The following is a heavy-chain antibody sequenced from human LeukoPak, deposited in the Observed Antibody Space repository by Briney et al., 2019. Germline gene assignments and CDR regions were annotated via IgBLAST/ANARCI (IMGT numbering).Heavy chain of an antibody. V-gene: IGHV1-69*05. J-gene: IGHJ5*02. CDR1: GDTFSNYA. CDR2: ITPMFGTA. CDR3: ASRRVGCTTTTCFSYWFDP. D-gene: IGHD2-2*01. Sequence: GASVKVSCKVSGDTFSNYAINWVRQAPGQGLEWMGEITPMFGTANYAPRFLGRVTISTDESTSTAYMELTSLRSEDTAVYYCASRRVGCTTTTCFSYWFDPWGQGTLVTVSS.